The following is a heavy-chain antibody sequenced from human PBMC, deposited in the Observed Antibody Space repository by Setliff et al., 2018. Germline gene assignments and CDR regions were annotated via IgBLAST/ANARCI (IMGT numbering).Heavy chain of an antibody. Sequence: GESLKISCAASGFTFSSYGMHWVRQAPGRGLEWVANIKGDGSEKFYLDSVKGRFTISRDNAKNSLYLQMNSLSAEDTAVYYCARDRISRYYDSGAHAFDIWGQGTMVTVSS. CDR2: IKGDGSEK. CDR3: ARDRISRYYDSGAHAFDI. CDR1: GFTFSSYG. J-gene: IGHJ3*02. V-gene: IGHV3-7*03. D-gene: IGHD3-22*01.